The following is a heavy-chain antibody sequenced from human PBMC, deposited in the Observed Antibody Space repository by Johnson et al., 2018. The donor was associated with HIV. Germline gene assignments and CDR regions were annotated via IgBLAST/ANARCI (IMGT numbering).Heavy chain of an antibody. CDR1: GFTFSSYG. D-gene: IGHD3-10*01. J-gene: IGHJ3*02. CDR2: VTGTGSTI. CDR3: ARVMVQGDAFDI. Sequence: VQLVESGGGLVQPGGSLRLSCAASGFTFSSYGMSWVRQAPGKGLEWVSGVTGTGSTIYYADSVKGRFTISRDNAKNSLYLQMNSLRAEDTAVYYCARVMVQGDAFDIWGQGTMVTVSS. V-gene: IGHV3-48*04.